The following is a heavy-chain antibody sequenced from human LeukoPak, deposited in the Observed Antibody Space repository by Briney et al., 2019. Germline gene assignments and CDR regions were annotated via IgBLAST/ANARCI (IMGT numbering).Heavy chain of an antibody. Sequence: PGGSLRLSCAASGFTVSSNYMSWVRQAPGKGLEWVSVIYSGGSTYYADSVKGRFTISRDNSKNTLYLQMNSLRAEDTAVYYCARVMVPAAIGYYYYYYMDVWGKGTTVTVSS. CDR1: GFTVSSNY. CDR2: IYSGGST. J-gene: IGHJ6*03. V-gene: IGHV3-53*01. D-gene: IGHD2-2*02. CDR3: ARVMVPAAIGYYYYYYMDV.